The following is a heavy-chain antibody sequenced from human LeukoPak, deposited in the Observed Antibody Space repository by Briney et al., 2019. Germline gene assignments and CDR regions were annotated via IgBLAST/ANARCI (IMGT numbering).Heavy chain of an antibody. J-gene: IGHJ5*02. CDR1: GYTFTGYY. D-gene: IGHD3-22*01. CDR3: ARDTYYDSSGYPHNWFDP. V-gene: IGHV1-2*02. CDR2: INPNSGGT. Sequence: GASVKVSCKASGYTFTGYYMHRLRQAPGQGLEWMGWINPNSGGTNYAQKFQGRVTMTRDTSISTAYMELSRLRSDDTAVYYCARDTYYDSSGYPHNWFDPWGQGTLVTVSS.